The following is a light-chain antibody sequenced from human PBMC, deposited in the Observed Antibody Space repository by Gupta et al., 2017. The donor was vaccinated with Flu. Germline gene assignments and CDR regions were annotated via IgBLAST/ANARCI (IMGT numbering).Light chain of an antibody. V-gene: IGLV1-51*01. CDR2: DNN. CDR3: GTWDSSLSVWV. CDR1: SSNIGNNY. Sequence: QSVLTHPPPVSAAPGQKVAIPSPGSSSNIGNNYVSWYQQLPGTAPKLLIYDNNKRPSGIPDRFSGSKSGTSATLGITGLQTGDEADYYCGTWDSSLSVWVFGGGTKLTVL. J-gene: IGLJ3*02.